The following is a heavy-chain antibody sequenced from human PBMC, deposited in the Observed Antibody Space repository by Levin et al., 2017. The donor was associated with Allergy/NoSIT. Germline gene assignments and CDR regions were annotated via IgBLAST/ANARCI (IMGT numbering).Heavy chain of an antibody. Sequence: SLKISCAASGFTFDDYAMHWVRQAPGKGLEWVSGISWNSGSIGYADSVKGRFTISRDNAKNSLYLQMNSLRAEDTALYYCAKDIKGYSYGHPGPFDYWGQGTLVTVSS. V-gene: IGHV3-9*01. CDR3: AKDIKGYSYGHPGPFDY. D-gene: IGHD5-18*01. J-gene: IGHJ4*02. CDR1: GFTFDDYA. CDR2: ISWNSGSI.